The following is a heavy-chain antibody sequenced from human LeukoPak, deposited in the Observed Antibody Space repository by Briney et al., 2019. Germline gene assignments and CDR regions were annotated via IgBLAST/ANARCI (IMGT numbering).Heavy chain of an antibody. V-gene: IGHV4-39*07. D-gene: IGHD3-22*01. CDR3: AREITYYYDSSGYPDY. CDR1: GGSISSTSFY. J-gene: IGHJ4*02. Sequence: SETLSLTCTVSGGSISSTSFYWGWVRQPPGKGLEWIGSVFFSGTTYYRPSLKSRVTMSVDTSKNQFSLRLTSATAADTAVYYCAREITYYYDSSGYPDYWGQGTLVTVSS. CDR2: VFFSGTT.